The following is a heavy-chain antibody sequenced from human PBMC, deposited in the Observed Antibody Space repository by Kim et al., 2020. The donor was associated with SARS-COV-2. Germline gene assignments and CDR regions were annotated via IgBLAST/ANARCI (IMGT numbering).Heavy chain of an antibody. J-gene: IGHJ4*02. CDR3: ARDPGGSRFDY. Sequence: SETLSLTCTVSGGSISSYYWSWIRQPPGKGLEWIGYIYYSGSTNYNPSLKSRVTISVDTSKNQFSLKLSSVTAADTAVYYCARDPGGSRFDYWGQGTLVT. D-gene: IGHD1-26*01. CDR1: GGSISSYY. V-gene: IGHV4-59*01. CDR2: IYYSGST.